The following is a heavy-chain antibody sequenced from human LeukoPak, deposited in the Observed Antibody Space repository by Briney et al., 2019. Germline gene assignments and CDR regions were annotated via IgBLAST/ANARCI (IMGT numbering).Heavy chain of an antibody. CDR3: ATDNSHDWSYYFDY. CDR1: GYTLTELS. CDR2: FDPEDGET. D-gene: IGHD3-3*01. Sequence: GASVKVSCKVSGYTLTELSMHWVRQAPGKGLEWMGGFDPEDGETIYAQKFQGRVTMTEDTSTDTAYMELSSRRSEDTAVYYCATDNSHDWSYYFDYWGQGTLVTVSS. V-gene: IGHV1-24*01. J-gene: IGHJ4*02.